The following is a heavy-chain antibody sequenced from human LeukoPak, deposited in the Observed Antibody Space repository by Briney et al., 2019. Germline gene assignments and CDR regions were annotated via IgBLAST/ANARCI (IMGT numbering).Heavy chain of an antibody. CDR2: INPNSGGT. CDR3: ARCRGSYPLDAFDI. D-gene: IGHD3-16*02. CDR1: GFTFTSSA. V-gene: IGHV1-2*04. Sequence: ASVKVSCKASGFTFTSSAMQWVRQAPGQGLEWMGWINPNSGGTNYAQKFQGWVTMTRDTSISTAYMELSRLRSDDTAVYYCARCRGSYPLDAFDIWGQGTMVTVSS. J-gene: IGHJ3*02.